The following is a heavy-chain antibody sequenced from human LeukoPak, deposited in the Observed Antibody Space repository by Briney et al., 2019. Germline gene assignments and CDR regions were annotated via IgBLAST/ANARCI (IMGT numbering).Heavy chain of an antibody. J-gene: IGHJ4*02. V-gene: IGHV4-30-2*01. CDR2: IYHSGST. CDR1: GGSISSYS. CDR3: ARDHDGGNAD. D-gene: IGHD2-15*01. Sequence: NPSETLSLTCTVSGGSISSYSWSWIRQPPGKGLEWIGYIYHSGSTYYNPSLKSRVTISVDRSKNQFSLKLSSVTAADTAVYYCARDHDGGNADWGQGTLVTVSS.